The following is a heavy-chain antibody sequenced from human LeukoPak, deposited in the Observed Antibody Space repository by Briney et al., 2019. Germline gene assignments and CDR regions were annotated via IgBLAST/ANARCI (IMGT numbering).Heavy chain of an antibody. V-gene: IGHV3-15*01. Sequence: GGSLRLSCAASGFTFSNAWMSWVRQAPGKGLEWVGRIKSKTDGGATDYAAPVKGRFTISRDDSRNTLSLQMNSLKTEDTAVYYCTTEWVHGGNVYWGQGTLVTVSS. CDR1: GFTFSNAW. CDR2: IKSKTDGGAT. CDR3: TTEWVHGGNVY. D-gene: IGHD4-23*01. J-gene: IGHJ4*02.